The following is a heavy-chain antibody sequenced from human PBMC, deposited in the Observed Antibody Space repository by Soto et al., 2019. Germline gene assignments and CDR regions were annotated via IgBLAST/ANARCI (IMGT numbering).Heavy chain of an antibody. CDR1: GYTLTELS. Sequence: GASVKVSCKVSGYTLTELSMHWVRQAPGKGLEWMGGFDPEDGETIYAQKFQGRVTMTEDTSTDTAYMELSSLRSEDTAAYYCATEPSGIAAADAVVWGQGTLVTVSS. D-gene: IGHD6-13*01. J-gene: IGHJ4*02. V-gene: IGHV1-24*01. CDR3: ATEPSGIAAADAVV. CDR2: FDPEDGET.